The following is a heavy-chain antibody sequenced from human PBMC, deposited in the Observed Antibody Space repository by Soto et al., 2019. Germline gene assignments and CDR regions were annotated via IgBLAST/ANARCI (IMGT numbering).Heavy chain of an antibody. CDR3: ARELEPPKVVDY. Sequence: EVQLVESGGGLVQPGGSLRLSCAASGFTFRSYGMNWVRPAPGKGLGWVSYISSRGSTIYYADSVKGRVTISRDNAKNALYLQMNSLSAEDTAVYYCARELEPPKVVDYWGQGTLVTVSS. CDR1: GFTFRSYG. D-gene: IGHD1-1*01. J-gene: IGHJ4*02. V-gene: IGHV3-48*03. CDR2: ISSRGSTI.